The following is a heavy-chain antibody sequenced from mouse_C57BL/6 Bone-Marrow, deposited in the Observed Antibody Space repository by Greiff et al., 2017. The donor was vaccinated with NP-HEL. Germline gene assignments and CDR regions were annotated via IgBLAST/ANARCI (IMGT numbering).Heavy chain of an antibody. CDR3: LYDYDGAWFAY. CDR1: GYTFTSYG. J-gene: IGHJ3*01. V-gene: IGHV1-81*01. D-gene: IGHD2-4*01. Sequence: EAGDELARPGASVKLSCKASGYTFTSYGISWVKQRNGQGLEWIGEMDARSGNTYYNEKFKGKATLPADKSSSTAYMELRSLTSEDSAVYFCLYDYDGAWFAYGGQGTLVTVSA. CDR2: MDARSGNT.